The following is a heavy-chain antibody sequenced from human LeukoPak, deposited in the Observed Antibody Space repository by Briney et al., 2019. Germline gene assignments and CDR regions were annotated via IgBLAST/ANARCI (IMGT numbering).Heavy chain of an antibody. CDR3: VHVPVSAQWYFAL. V-gene: IGHV3-23*01. Sequence: GGSLRLSCAASGFTFSSYAMSWVRQAPGKGLEWVSAISGSGGSTYYADSVKGRFTISRDNSKNTLYLQMNSLRAEDTAVYYCVHVPVSAQWYFALWGRGTLVTVSS. J-gene: IGHJ2*01. CDR2: ISGSGGST. CDR1: GFTFSSYA. D-gene: IGHD2-2*01.